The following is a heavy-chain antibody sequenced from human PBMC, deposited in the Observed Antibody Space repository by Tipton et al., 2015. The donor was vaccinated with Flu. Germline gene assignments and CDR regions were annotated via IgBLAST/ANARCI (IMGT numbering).Heavy chain of an antibody. D-gene: IGHD4-23*01. Sequence: SLRLSRAASGFTFSDYAMHWVRQTPGKGLEWVAFISYNGRDKCYADSVKGRFTISRDNSKNTLYLQMNSLRAEDTAVYYCATEGAYGGDGFDIWGQGTMVTVSS. CDR1: GFTFSDYA. J-gene: IGHJ3*02. CDR2: ISYNGRDK. V-gene: IGHV3-30*04. CDR3: ATEGAYGGDGFDI.